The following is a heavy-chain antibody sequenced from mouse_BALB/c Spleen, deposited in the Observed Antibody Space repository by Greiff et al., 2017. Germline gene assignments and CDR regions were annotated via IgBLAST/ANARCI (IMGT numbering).Heavy chain of an antibody. Sequence: VQLQQSVPELVKPGASMKISCKASGYSFTGYTMNWVKQSHGKNLEWIGLINPYNGGTSYNQKFKGKATLTVDKSSITAYMELLSLTSEDSAVYYCAREQETTGTGLAYWGQGTLVTVSA. J-gene: IGHJ3*01. CDR3: AREQETTGTGLAY. D-gene: IGHD4-1*02. V-gene: IGHV1-18*01. CDR1: GYSFTGYT. CDR2: INPYNGGT.